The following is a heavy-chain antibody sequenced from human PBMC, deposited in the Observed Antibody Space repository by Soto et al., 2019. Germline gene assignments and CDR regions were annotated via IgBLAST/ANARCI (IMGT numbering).Heavy chain of an antibody. V-gene: IGHV3-48*01. CDR1: GFTFSSYS. CDR3: ARGSYAYGMDV. D-gene: IGHD3-16*01. CDR2: ISSSSSTI. Sequence: EVQLVESRGGLVQPGGSLRLSCAASGFTFSSYSMNWVRQAPGKGLEWVSYISSSSSTIYYADSVKGRFTISRDNAKNSLYLQMNSLRAEDTAVYYCARGSYAYGMDVWGQGTTVTVSS. J-gene: IGHJ6*02.